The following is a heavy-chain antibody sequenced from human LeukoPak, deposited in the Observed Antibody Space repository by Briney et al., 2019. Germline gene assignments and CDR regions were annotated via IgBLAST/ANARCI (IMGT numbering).Heavy chain of an antibody. D-gene: IGHD1-1*01. Sequence: ASETLSLTCSVSGSSINNFYWSWIRQSPGKGLEYIGYIFYTGSTNYNPSLKGRVSISVDTSRNQFSLRLNSVTAADTAVYYCARAGDWNDLPYWGQGILVIVSS. J-gene: IGHJ4*02. CDR2: IFYTGST. CDR1: GSSINNFY. CDR3: ARAGDWNDLPY. V-gene: IGHV4-59*01.